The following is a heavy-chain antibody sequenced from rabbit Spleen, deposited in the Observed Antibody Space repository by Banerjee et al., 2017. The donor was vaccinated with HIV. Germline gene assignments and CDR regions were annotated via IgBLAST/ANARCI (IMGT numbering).Heavy chain of an antibody. D-gene: IGHD1-1*01. CDR3: ARRASSNDWSIDL. J-gene: IGHJ3*01. CDR2: INGGSSGLT. CDR1: GLDFSSINW. V-gene: IGHV1S45*01. Sequence: EESGGGLVQPEGSLTLTCKASGLDFSSINWPCWVRQAPGKGLEWIACINGGSSGLTYYASWATGRFTISKTSSTTVTLQMTSLTAADTATYFCARRASSNDWSIDLWGQGTLVTVS.